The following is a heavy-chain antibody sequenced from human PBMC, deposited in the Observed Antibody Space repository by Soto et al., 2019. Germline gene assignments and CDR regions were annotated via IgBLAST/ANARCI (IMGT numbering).Heavy chain of an antibody. D-gene: IGHD6-13*01. CDR1: GFTFSSYA. V-gene: IGHV3-30-3*01. Sequence: QVQLVESGGGVVQPGRSLRLSCAASGFTFSSYAMHWVRQAPGKGLEWVAVISYDGSNKYYADSVKGRFTISSDNSKNTLYLQMNSLRAEETAVYYCARDQGGSSSWYNWFDPWGQGTLVTVSS. CDR3: ARDQGGSSSWYNWFDP. J-gene: IGHJ5*02. CDR2: ISYDGSNK.